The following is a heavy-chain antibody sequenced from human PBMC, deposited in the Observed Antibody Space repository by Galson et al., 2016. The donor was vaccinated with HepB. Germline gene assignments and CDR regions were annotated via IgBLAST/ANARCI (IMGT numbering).Heavy chain of an antibody. CDR2: IKSKIDGETR. D-gene: IGHD2-2*01. CDR1: GFSFSKAW. Sequence: SLRLSCAASGFSFSKAWMNWVRQAPGKGLEWVGRIKSKIDGETRDYAAPVKGGFTISRDDSKNTLYLEMNSLKTEDTAVYYCTTDRTPKYCSRTNCYAFEYFQKWGQGTLVTVSS. CDR3: TTDRTPKYCSRTNCYAFEYFQK. J-gene: IGHJ1*01. V-gene: IGHV3-15*07.